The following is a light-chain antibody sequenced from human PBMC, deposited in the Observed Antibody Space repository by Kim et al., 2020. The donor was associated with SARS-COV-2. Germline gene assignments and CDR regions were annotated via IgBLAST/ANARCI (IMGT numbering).Light chain of an antibody. CDR2: EVS. CDR3: CSYAGSSTFVV. Sequence: QPITISCPGTNSDVGNCNRVSWYQQYPGKAPKLIIYEVSKRPSGVSYRFSGSKSGNTASLTISGLQAEDEADYFCCSYAGSSTFVVFGGGTQLTVL. J-gene: IGLJ2*01. CDR1: NSDVGNCNR. V-gene: IGLV2-23*02.